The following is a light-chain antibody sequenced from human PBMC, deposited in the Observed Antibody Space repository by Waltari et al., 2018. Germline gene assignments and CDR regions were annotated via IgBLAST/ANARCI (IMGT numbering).Light chain of an antibody. V-gene: IGKV3-20*01. Sequence: NVLTQSPGPLSLSPGERATPPCRASQSVSSSSLAWYQQKPGQAPRLLIYGASSRATGIPDRFSGSGSGTDFSLTISRLEPEDFAVYYCQQYSSLPLTFGPGTKVDLK. CDR3: QQYSSLPLT. CDR1: QSVSSSS. CDR2: GAS. J-gene: IGKJ3*01.